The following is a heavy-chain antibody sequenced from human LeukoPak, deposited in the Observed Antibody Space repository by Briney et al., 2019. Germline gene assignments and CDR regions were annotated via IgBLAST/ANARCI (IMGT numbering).Heavy chain of an antibody. V-gene: IGHV1-69*13. CDR2: IIPIFGTA. D-gene: IGHD6-13*01. Sequence: SVKVSCKASGGTFSSYAISWVRQAPGQGLEWMGGIIPIFGTANYAQKFQGRVTITADESTSTAYMELSSLRSEDTAVYYCAGAGAAAGTPFDYWGQGTLVTVSS. J-gene: IGHJ4*02. CDR3: AGAGAAAGTPFDY. CDR1: GGTFSSYA.